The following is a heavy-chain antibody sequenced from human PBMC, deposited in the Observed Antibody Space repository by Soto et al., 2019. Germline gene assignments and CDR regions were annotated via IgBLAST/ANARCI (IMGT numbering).Heavy chain of an antibody. J-gene: IGHJ4*02. V-gene: IGHV1-2*02. Sequence: ASVKVASKASGYTFTGYFMHWVRQAPGQGLEWMGWINPYSSGADYAQSFQARATMTRDTSISSVYMELSRLIFADTALYYCAKEIVGAATADDWGQGTL. CDR1: GYTFTGYF. CDR2: INPYSSGA. CDR3: AKEIVGAATADD. D-gene: IGHD1-26*01.